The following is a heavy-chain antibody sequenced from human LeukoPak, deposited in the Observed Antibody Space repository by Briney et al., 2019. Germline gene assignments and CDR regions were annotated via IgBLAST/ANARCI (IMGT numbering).Heavy chain of an antibody. CDR2: IWYDGSKK. CDR1: GFTFRTYG. V-gene: IGHV3-33*01. Sequence: PGGSLRLSCTASGFTFRTYGFHWVRQAPGKGLEWVGVIWYDGSKKYYADSVKGRFTISRDDSKNTVYLEMNSLRAEDTAVYYCARDFRNREDLWGKETTLTVSS. J-gene: IGHJ6*04. CDR3: ARDFRNREDL.